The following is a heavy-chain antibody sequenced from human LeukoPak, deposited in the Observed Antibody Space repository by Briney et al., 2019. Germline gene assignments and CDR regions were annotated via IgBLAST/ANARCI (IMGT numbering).Heavy chain of an antibody. J-gene: IGHJ4*02. CDR1: GYTFINYG. V-gene: IGHV1-18*01. Sequence: ASVKVSCKTSGYTFINYGISWVRQAPGQSLEWMGWISAYNGNTRYAQKFHGRVTMITDTSTNTVYMELRSLRSDDTALYYCARQVDTTMALPDHWGQGTLVTVSS. D-gene: IGHD5-18*01. CDR3: ARQVDTTMALPDH. CDR2: ISAYNGNT.